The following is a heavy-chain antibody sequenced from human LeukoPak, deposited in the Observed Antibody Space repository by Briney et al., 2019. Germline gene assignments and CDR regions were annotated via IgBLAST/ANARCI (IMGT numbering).Heavy chain of an antibody. J-gene: IGHJ4*02. CDR3: ARAVWDSSGHLFDY. Sequence: PGGSLRLSCAASGFTFSSYSMNWVRRAPGKGLEWVSYISGSSSYIYYADSVKGRFTISRDNAKNSLYLQMNSLRAEDTAVYYCARAVWDSSGHLFDYWGQGTLVTVSS. CDR2: ISGSSSYI. D-gene: IGHD3-22*01. V-gene: IGHV3-21*05. CDR1: GFTFSSYS.